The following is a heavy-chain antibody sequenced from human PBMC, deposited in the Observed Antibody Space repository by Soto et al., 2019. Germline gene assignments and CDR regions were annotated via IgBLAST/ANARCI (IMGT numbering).Heavy chain of an antibody. J-gene: IGHJ2*01. V-gene: IGHV3-72*01. CDR1: GFTFSDHY. Sequence: EVQLVESGGGLVQPGGSLRLSCAAAGFTFSDHYFDWVRQAPGKGLEWVARIRNKANSYTTAYAASVKGRFTVSRDDSKTSLCRKMNGQKTEDTAVYYCARVRLGTKKYFDLWGRGILVTVSS. CDR2: IRNKANSYTT. CDR3: ARVRLGTKKYFDL. D-gene: IGHD7-27*01.